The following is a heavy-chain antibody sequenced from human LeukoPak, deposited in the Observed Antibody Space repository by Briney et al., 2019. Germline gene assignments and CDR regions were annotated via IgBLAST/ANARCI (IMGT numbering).Heavy chain of an antibody. CDR3: ARTSDEYSSSSIDY. CDR2: ISYDGSNK. J-gene: IGHJ4*02. V-gene: IGHV3-30-3*01. D-gene: IGHD6-6*01. CDR1: GFTVSSNY. Sequence: QAGGSLRLSCAASGFTVSSNYMSWVRQAPGKGLEWVAVISYDGSNKYYADSVKGRFTISRDNSKNTLYLQMNSLRAEDTAVYYCARTSDEYSSSSIDYWGQGTLATVSS.